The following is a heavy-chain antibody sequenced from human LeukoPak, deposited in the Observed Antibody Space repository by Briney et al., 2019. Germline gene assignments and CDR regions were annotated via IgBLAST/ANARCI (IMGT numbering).Heavy chain of an antibody. CDR2: IHPTSNPI. V-gene: IGHV3-21*06. J-gene: IGHJ4*02. D-gene: IGHD3-22*01. CDR3: VRGHHMRVYDSPDYSPY. Sequence: GGSLRLSCGTSGFIFSSYTMNWVRQAPGKGLEWVSSIHPTSNPIHYADSVKGRFTISRDNPKDSLYLQMTSLRVEDTAVYYCVRGHHMRVYDSPDYSPYWGQGTLVTVSS. CDR1: GFIFSSYT.